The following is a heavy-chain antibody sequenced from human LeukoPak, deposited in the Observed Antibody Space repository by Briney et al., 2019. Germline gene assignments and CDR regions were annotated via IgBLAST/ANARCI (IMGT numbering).Heavy chain of an antibody. V-gene: IGHV3-53*01. CDR1: GFTVSTNY. D-gene: IGHD1-26*01. Sequence: GGSLRPSCAASGFTVSTNYMTWVRQAPGKGLDWVSIINTGGYTYYIDSVKGRFTISRDKSKNTLYLQMTFLNVEDTAVYYCARESGSYLQWGQGTLVTVSS. CDR2: INTGGYT. J-gene: IGHJ4*02. CDR3: ARESGSYLQ.